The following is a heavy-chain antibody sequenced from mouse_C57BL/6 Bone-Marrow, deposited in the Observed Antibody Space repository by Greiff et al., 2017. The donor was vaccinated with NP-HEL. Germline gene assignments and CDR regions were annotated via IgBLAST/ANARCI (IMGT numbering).Heavy chain of an antibody. Sequence: DVKLQESGAELVKPGASVKLSCTASGFNIKDYYMHWVKQRTEQGLEWIGRIDPEDGETKYAPKFQGKATITADTSSNTAYLQLSSLTSEDTAVYYCALYYGVDYWGQGTTLTVSS. J-gene: IGHJ2*01. CDR2: IDPEDGET. V-gene: IGHV14-2*01. D-gene: IGHD2-13*01. CDR1: GFNIKDYY. CDR3: ALYYGVDY.